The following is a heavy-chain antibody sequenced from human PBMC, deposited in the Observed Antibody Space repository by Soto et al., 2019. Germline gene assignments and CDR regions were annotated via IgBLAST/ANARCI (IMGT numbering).Heavy chain of an antibody. Sequence: GGSLRLSCVASGFTFSDYNMNWVRQAPGKGLEWVSFISGRSNTIYYADSVKGRFTISRDNAKNSLYLQMNSLRAEDTAVYYCAKPVEEAQYYHFDYWGQGTLVTVSS. CDR3: AKPVEEAQYYHFDY. CDR2: ISGRSNTI. CDR1: GFTFSDYN. V-gene: IGHV3-48*01. D-gene: IGHD3-10*01. J-gene: IGHJ4*02.